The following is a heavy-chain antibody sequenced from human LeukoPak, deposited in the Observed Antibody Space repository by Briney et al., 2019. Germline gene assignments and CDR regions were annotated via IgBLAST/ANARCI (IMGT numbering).Heavy chain of an antibody. CDR1: GGSISNYW. CDR3: ARGYSSSWNYLDY. V-gene: IGHV4-59*01. D-gene: IGHD6-13*01. CDR2: VFDSGST. J-gene: IGHJ4*02. Sequence: SETLSLTCTVSGGSISNYWWSWLRQPPAKGLDWIGYVFDSGSTNYKPSLMSRVPIPVDTSKKQFSLKVSSGTAADTAVYYCARGYSSSWNYLDYWGQGTLVTVSS.